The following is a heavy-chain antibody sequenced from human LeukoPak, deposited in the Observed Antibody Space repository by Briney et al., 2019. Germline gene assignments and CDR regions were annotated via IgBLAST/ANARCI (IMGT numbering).Heavy chain of an antibody. V-gene: IGHV3-48*01. CDR2: ISSSSSTI. CDR3: ARLNYYDSSGYYNGGVYGAFDI. D-gene: IGHD3-22*01. J-gene: IGHJ3*02. Sequence: PGGSLRLSCAASGFTFSIYSMNWVRQAPGKGLEWVSYISSSSSTIHYADSVKGRFTISRDNSKNTLYLQMNSLRAEDTAVYYCARLNYYDSSGYYNGGVYGAFDIWGQGTMVTVSS. CDR1: GFTFSIYS.